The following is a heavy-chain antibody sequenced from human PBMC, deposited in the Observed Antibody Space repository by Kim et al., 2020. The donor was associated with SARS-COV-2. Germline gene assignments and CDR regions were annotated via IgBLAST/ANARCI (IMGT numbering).Heavy chain of an antibody. CDR2: IYFSGST. CDR3: ARGGSWFSF. CDR1: DGSISGYY. Sequence: SETLSLTCTVSDGSISGYYWSWIRQPPGKGLEWIGYIYFSGSTKYNPSLESRVAISVDTSKNQVSLKLSSVTAADTAVYYCARGGSWFSFWGQGTLVTVSS. J-gene: IGHJ5*01. V-gene: IGHV4-59*13. D-gene: IGHD5-12*01.